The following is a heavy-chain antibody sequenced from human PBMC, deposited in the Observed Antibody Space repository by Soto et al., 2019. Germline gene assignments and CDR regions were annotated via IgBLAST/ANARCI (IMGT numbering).Heavy chain of an antibody. J-gene: IGHJ4*02. Sequence: GGSLRLSCAASGFTFSSYGMHWVRQAPGKGLEWVAVISYDGSNKYYADSVKGRFTISRDNSKNTLYLQMNSLRAEDTAVYYCAKDEGQLASFDYWGQGTLVTVSS. CDR1: GFTFSSYG. CDR3: AKDEGQLASFDY. V-gene: IGHV3-30*18. D-gene: IGHD6-13*01. CDR2: ISYDGSNK.